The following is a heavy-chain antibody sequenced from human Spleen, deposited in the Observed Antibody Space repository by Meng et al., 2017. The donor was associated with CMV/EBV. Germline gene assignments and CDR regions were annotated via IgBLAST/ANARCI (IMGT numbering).Heavy chain of an antibody. D-gene: IGHD6-19*01. CDR1: GYNFTSYW. CDR3: TRREYASAWTPDY. CDR2: IFPSDSDT. V-gene: IGHV5-51*01. J-gene: IGHJ4*02. Sequence: GESLKISCKGSGYNFTSYWIGWVRQMPGKGLEWMGLIFPSDSDTRYSPSFQGHVTISADKSISTAYLQWSSLKASDTAIYYCTRREYASAWTPDYWGQGTLVTVSS.